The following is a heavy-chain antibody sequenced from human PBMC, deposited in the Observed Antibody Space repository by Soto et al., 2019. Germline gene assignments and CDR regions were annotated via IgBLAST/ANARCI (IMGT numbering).Heavy chain of an antibody. J-gene: IGHJ6*02. CDR1: GFTFSSYA. D-gene: IGHD3-10*01. Sequence: GGSLRLSCAASGFTFSSYAMSWVRQAPGKGLEWVAVIWYDGSNKYYADSVKGRFTISRDNSKNTLYLQMNSLRAEDTAVYYCASYYYGSGSYYGTYYYGMDVWGQGTTVTVSS. V-gene: IGHV3-33*08. CDR2: IWYDGSNK. CDR3: ASYYYGSGSYYGTYYYGMDV.